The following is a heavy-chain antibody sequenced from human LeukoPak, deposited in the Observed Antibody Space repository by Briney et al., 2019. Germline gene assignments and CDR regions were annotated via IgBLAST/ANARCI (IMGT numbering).Heavy chain of an antibody. CDR3: ARHYYDSSGYNSDAFDI. D-gene: IGHD3-22*01. CDR1: GGSISSSSYY. Sequence: SETLSLTCTVSGGSISSSSYYWGWIRQPPGKGLEWIVSIYYSGSTYYNPSLKSRVTISVDTSKNQFSLKLSSVTAADTAVYYWARHYYDSSGYNSDAFDIWGQGTMVTVSS. J-gene: IGHJ3*02. V-gene: IGHV4-39*01. CDR2: IYYSGST.